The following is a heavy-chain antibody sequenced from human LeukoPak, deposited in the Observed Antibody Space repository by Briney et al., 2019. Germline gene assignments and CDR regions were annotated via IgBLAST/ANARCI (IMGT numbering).Heavy chain of an antibody. CDR1: GFTFSRYW. Sequence: PGGSLRLSCAASGFTFSRYWMHWVRQAPGKGLVWVSHINSDGSTTNYADSVKGRFTISRDNAKNTLYLQMNSLRAEDTAVYYCVRERLYYGSGTYDNYFDYWGQGTLVTVSS. J-gene: IGHJ4*02. CDR3: VRERLYYGSGTYDNYFDY. D-gene: IGHD3-10*01. CDR2: INSDGSTT. V-gene: IGHV3-74*01.